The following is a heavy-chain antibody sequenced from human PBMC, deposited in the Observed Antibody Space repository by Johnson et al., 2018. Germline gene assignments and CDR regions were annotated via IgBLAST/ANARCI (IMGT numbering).Heavy chain of an antibody. CDR1: GFTFSSYW. V-gene: IGHV3-74*02. Sequence: VQLGQSGGGLVEPGGSLRLCCAASGFTFSSYWMHWVRQAPGKGLVWVSRINSDGSTTNYADFVKGRFTISRDNAKNTLYLQKNSLKAEDTAVYYCASDHSALTSSYFQQWGQGTLVSVSS. CDR2: INSDGSTT. J-gene: IGHJ1*01. D-gene: IGHD3-9*01. CDR3: ASDHSALTSSYFQQ.